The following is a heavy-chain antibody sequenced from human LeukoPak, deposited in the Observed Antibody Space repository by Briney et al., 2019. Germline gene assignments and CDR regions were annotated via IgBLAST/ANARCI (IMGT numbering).Heavy chain of an antibody. V-gene: IGHV4-59*01. CDR2: IYYSGST. CDR3: ARDKNYYGMDV. CDR1: GGSISSYY. J-gene: IGHJ6*02. Sequence: SETLSLTCTVSGGSISSYYWSWIRQPPRKGLEWIGYIYYSGSTNYSPSLKSRVTISVDTSKDQFSLKLSSVTAADTAVYYCARDKNYYGMDVWGQGTTVTVSS.